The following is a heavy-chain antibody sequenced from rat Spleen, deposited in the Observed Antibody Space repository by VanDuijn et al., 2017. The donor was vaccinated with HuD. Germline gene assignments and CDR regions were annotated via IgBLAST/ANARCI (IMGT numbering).Heavy chain of an antibody. D-gene: IGHD1-6*01. J-gene: IGHJ2*01. V-gene: IGHV5-25*01. CDR1: GFTFSTYY. CDR3: TRDVYYGSDY. CDR2: ITTGGST. Sequence: EVRLGQSGGGLVQPGRSMKLSCAASGFTFSTYYMAWVRQAPTKGLEWVASITTGGSTYYPDSVKGRFTISRDNAKSTLYLQMNSLRSEDTATYYCTRDVYYGSDYWGQGVMVTVSS.